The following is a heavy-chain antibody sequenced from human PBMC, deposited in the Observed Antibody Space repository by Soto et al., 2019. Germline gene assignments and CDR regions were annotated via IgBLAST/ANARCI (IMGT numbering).Heavy chain of an antibody. CDR3: VRGIPSQYTSDWLYWYFDL. D-gene: IGHD6-25*01. CDR1: GFVYSNYA. Sequence: VQLVQSGGGLVQPGGSLRLSCAASGFVYSNYAMHWVRLSPGKGLEWVALIWNDGTKKYYMDSVKGRFIISRDNSLKTLHLQMDSLRAEDAAVYFCVRGIPSQYTSDWLYWYFDLWGRGTQVTVSA. V-gene: IGHV3-33*08. J-gene: IGHJ2*01. CDR2: IWNDGTKK.